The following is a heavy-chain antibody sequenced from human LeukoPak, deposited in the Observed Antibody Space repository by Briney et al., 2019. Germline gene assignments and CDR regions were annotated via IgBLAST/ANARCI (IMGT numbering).Heavy chain of an antibody. V-gene: IGHV1-8*01. Sequence: ASVNVSCKASGYTFTSYDINWVRQATGQGPEWMGWMSSNSGDTGYAQNFQGRVTMTRDTSISTAYMELSSLRSEDTAVYYCARGPPNWGYDYWGQGTLVTVSS. CDR2: MSSNSGDT. CDR1: GYTFTSYD. CDR3: ARGPPNWGYDY. D-gene: IGHD7-27*01. J-gene: IGHJ4*02.